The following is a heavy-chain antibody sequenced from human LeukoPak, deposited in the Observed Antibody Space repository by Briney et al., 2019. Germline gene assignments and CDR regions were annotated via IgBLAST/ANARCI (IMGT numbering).Heavy chain of an antibody. CDR3: ARALDLYFDY. CDR2: ISYDGSNK. V-gene: IGHV3-30-3*01. Sequence: PGGSLRLSCAASGFTFSSYAMHWVRQAPGKGLEWVAVISYDGSNKYYADSVKGRFTISRDNSKNTLYLQMNSLRAEDTAVYYCARALDLYFDYWGQGTLVTLSS. J-gene: IGHJ4*02. CDR1: GFTFSSYA.